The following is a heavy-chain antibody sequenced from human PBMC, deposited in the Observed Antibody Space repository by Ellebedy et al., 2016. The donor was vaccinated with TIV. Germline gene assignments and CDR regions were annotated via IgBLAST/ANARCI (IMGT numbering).Heavy chain of an antibody. Sequence: MPSETLSLTCTVSGGSISSYYWSRIRQPPGKGLEWIGYIYYSGSTNYNASLKSRVTISVDTSKNQFSLKLSSVTAADTAVYYCARGYSGYDLRFDYWGQGTLVTVSS. CDR3: ARGYSGYDLRFDY. J-gene: IGHJ4*02. CDR1: GGSISSYY. D-gene: IGHD5-12*01. CDR2: IYYSGST. V-gene: IGHV4-59*01.